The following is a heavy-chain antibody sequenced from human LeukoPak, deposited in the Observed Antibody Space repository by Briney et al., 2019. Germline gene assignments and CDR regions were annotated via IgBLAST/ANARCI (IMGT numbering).Heavy chain of an antibody. J-gene: IGHJ6*03. CDR1: GYTFTGYY. Sequence: VASVKVSCKASGYTFTGYYMNWVRQAPGQGLEWMGWINPNSGGTNYAQKFQGRVTMTRDTSISTAYMELSRLRSDDTAVYYCARGGGYDILTGYYYYYYYMDVWGKGTTVTVS. D-gene: IGHD3-9*01. CDR3: ARGGGYDILTGYYYYYYYMDV. V-gene: IGHV1-2*02. CDR2: INPNSGGT.